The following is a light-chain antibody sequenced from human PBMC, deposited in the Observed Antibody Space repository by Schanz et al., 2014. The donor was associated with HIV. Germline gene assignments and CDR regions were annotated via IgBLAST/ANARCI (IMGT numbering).Light chain of an antibody. CDR2: KAS. J-gene: IGKJ5*01. Sequence: DIQMTQSPSTLSASVGDRVIIICRASQSISDWLAWYQQKPGKAPTLLIYKASTLEPGVPSRFSGSGSGTEFPLTISSLQPDDFATYYCQQSYNMASITFGQGTRLVIQ. V-gene: IGKV1-5*03. CDR3: QQSYNMASIT. CDR1: QSISDW.